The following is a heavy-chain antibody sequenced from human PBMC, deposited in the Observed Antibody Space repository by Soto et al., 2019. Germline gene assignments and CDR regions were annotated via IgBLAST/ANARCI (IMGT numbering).Heavy chain of an antibody. CDR1: GGTFSSYA. V-gene: IGHV1-69*01. J-gene: IGHJ6*02. D-gene: IGHD2-2*01. CDR2: IIPISDTT. CDR3: VRSQGSSTSLEIYYYYYYGMDV. Sequence: QVQLVQSGAEVKKPGSSVKVSCKASGGTFSSYAISWVRQAPGQGLEWMGGIIPISDTTNYAQKFQGRVTITADESTSTAYMELSSLRSEETAVYYCVRSQGSSTSLEIYYYYYYGMDVWGQGTTVTVSS.